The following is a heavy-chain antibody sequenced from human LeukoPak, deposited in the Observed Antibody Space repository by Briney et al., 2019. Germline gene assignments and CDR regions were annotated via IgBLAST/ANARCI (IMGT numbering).Heavy chain of an antibody. CDR3: ARGYYYDSSGVLDY. Sequence: SGPALVKPTQTLTLTCTFSGFSLSTSGMCVSWIRQPPGKALEWLARIDWDDDKYYSTSLKTRLTISKDTSKNQVVLTMTNMDPVDTAMYYCARGYYYDSSGVLDYWGQGTLVTVSS. CDR2: IDWDDDK. V-gene: IGHV2-70*11. D-gene: IGHD3-22*01. J-gene: IGHJ4*02. CDR1: GFSLSTSGMC.